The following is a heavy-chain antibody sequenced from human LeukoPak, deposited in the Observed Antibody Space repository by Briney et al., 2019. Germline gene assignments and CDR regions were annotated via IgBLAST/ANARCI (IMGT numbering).Heavy chain of an antibody. CDR2: ISERGGST. Sequence: GGSLRLSCVVSGISLSNYAMTWVRQAPGKGLEWVSYISERGGSTTYADSVKGRFTISRDTSLNTLYLQMNNLRAEDTAVYFCAKRGVVIRGILVIGYHQEAYHYDFWGQGVRVTVSS. V-gene: IGHV3-23*01. D-gene: IGHD3-10*01. J-gene: IGHJ4*02. CDR1: GISLSNYA. CDR3: AKRGVVIRGILVIGYHQEAYHYDF.